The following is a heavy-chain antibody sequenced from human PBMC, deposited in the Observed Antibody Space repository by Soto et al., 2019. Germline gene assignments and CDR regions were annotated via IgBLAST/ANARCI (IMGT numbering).Heavy chain of an antibody. J-gene: IGHJ5*02. D-gene: IGHD2-21*02. Sequence: EVQLVESGGGLVKPGGSLRLSCAASGFTFSNAWMSWVRQAPGKGLEWVGRIKSKTDGGTTDYAAPVKGRFTISRDDSKNTLYLQMNSLKTEDTAVYYCTTEVVVVTSRFDPWGQGTLVTVSS. CDR1: GFTFSNAW. V-gene: IGHV3-15*01. CDR3: TTEVVVVTSRFDP. CDR2: IKSKTDGGTT.